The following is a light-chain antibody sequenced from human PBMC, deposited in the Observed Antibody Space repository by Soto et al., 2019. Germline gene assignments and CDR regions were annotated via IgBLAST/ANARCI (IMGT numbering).Light chain of an antibody. V-gene: IGKV3-20*01. Sequence: EFVLTQSPGTLSLSPGERATLSCRASQSVSSSYLAWYQQKPGQAPRLLIYGASSRATGIPDRFIGSGSGTDFTLTISRLEPEDFAVYYCQQYGSSRVTFGGGTKV. J-gene: IGKJ4*01. CDR3: QQYGSSRVT. CDR2: GAS. CDR1: QSVSSSY.